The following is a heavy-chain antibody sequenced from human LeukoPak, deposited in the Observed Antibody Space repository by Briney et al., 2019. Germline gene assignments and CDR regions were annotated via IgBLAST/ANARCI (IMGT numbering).Heavy chain of an antibody. D-gene: IGHD3-10*01. J-gene: IGHJ4*02. Sequence: GGSLRLSCSASGFTFSRYAMHWVRQAPGKGLEYVSAISSNGGSTYYADSVKGRFTISRDNPRNTLHLQMSSLRVEDTAVYYCVKDSSSGSDFDYWGQGTLVTVSS. V-gene: IGHV3-64D*06. CDR3: VKDSSSGSDFDY. CDR1: GFTFSRYA. CDR2: ISSNGGST.